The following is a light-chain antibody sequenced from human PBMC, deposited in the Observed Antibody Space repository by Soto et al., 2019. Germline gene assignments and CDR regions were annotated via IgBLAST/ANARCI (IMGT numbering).Light chain of an antibody. V-gene: IGLV2-14*01. CDR2: DVS. Sequence: QSVLTQPASVSGSPGQSITISCTGTSSDVGGYNYVSWYQQHPGKAPKLMIYDVSNRPSGVSNRFSGSKSGNTASLTISGIQAEDQADYYGGAYASISSPDVVLGGGTNLTVL. CDR3: GAYASISSPDVV. J-gene: IGLJ2*01. CDR1: SSDVGGYNY.